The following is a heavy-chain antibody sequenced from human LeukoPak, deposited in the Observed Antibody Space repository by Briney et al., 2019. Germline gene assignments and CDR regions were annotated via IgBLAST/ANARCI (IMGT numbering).Heavy chain of an antibody. CDR3: AREIETYYYDSSGGIDY. Sequence: SETLSLTCAVYGGSFSGYYWGWIRQPPGKGLEWIGSIYYSGSTYYNPSLKSRVTISVDTSKNQFSLKLSSVTAADTAVYYCAREIETYYYDSSGGIDYWGQGTLVTVSS. D-gene: IGHD3-22*01. J-gene: IGHJ4*02. CDR2: IYYSGST. V-gene: IGHV4-34*01. CDR1: GGSFSGYY.